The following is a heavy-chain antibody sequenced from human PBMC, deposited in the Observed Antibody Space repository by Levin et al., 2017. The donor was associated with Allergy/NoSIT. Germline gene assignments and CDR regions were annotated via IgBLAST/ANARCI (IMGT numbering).Heavy chain of an antibody. CDR2: ISSSSSYT. J-gene: IGHJ4*02. CDR3: AAGTTLGEIY. V-gene: IGHV3-11*03. CDR1: GFTFSDYY. D-gene: IGHD1-1*01. Sequence: GESLKISCAASGFTFSDYYMSWIRQAPGKGLEWVSYISSSSSYTNYADSVKGRFTISRDNAKNSLYLQMNSLRAEDTAVYYCAAGTTLGEIYWGQGTLVTVSS.